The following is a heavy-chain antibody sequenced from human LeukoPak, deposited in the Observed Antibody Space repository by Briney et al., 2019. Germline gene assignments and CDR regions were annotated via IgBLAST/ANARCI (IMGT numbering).Heavy chain of an antibody. Sequence: SETLSLTCAVYGGSFSGYYWSWIRQPPGKGLEWIGEINHSGSTNYNPSLKSRVTISVDTSKNQFSLKPSSVTAADTAVYYCALRSWVFDYWGQGTLVTVSS. V-gene: IGHV4-34*01. D-gene: IGHD6-13*01. CDR3: ALRSWVFDY. CDR1: GGSFSGYY. CDR2: INHSGST. J-gene: IGHJ4*02.